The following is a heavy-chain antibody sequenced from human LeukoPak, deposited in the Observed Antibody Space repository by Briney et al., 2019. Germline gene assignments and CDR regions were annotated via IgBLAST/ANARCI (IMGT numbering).Heavy chain of an antibody. J-gene: IGHJ4*02. CDR3: ARAGYSNRWDGVDY. Sequence: GESLKISCKGSGYTFTNYWIGWVRQMPGKGLEFMGIIYPGDSDTRYSPSFQGQVTISVDKSINTAYLQWSSLKASDSAMYYCARAGYSNRWDGVDYWGQGTLVAVSS. CDR2: IYPGDSDT. CDR1: GYTFTNYW. V-gene: IGHV5-51*01. D-gene: IGHD2/OR15-2a*01.